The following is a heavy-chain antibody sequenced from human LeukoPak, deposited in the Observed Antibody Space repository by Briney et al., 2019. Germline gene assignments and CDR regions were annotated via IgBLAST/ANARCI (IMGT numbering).Heavy chain of an antibody. D-gene: IGHD3-22*01. Sequence: QPGGSLRLSCAASGFTFSSYGMHWVRQAPGKGLEWVAVISYDGSNKYYADSVKGRFTISRDNSKNTLYLQMNSLRAEDTAVYYCAKLPSYYDSSGYRDAFDIWAQGTMVTVSS. V-gene: IGHV3-30*18. CDR2: ISYDGSNK. CDR3: AKLPSYYDSSGYRDAFDI. CDR1: GFTFSSYG. J-gene: IGHJ3*02.